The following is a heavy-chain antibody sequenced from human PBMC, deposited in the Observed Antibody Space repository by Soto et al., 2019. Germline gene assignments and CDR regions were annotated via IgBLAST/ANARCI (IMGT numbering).Heavy chain of an antibody. V-gene: IGHV5-51*01. Sequence: PGEPLKISCKGSGYSFTSYWIGWVRQMPGKGLEWMGIIYPGDSDTRYSPSFQGQVTISADKSISTAYLQWSSLKASATAMYYCARLPTYYYGSSGYPLDYWGQGTLVTVSS. CDR1: GYSFTSYW. CDR3: ARLPTYYYGSSGYPLDY. CDR2: IYPGDSDT. D-gene: IGHD3-22*01. J-gene: IGHJ4*02.